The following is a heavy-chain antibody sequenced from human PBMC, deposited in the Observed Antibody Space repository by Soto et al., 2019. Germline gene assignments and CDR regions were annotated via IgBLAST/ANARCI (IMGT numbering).Heavy chain of an antibody. D-gene: IGHD6-19*01. V-gene: IGHV3-30-3*01. J-gene: IGHJ5*02. CDR1: GFSFSSYA. CDR3: ARDMYSSDYFVKWFEP. Sequence: QVRLVEPGGGVVQPGRSLRLSCTASGFSFSSYAMYWFRQPPGKGLEWVAVISHDGINKHYADSVKGRGTVSRDNSNHSLDLQLNSLRGEETAMYYCARDMYSSDYFVKWFEPWGQGTLVTVSS. CDR2: ISHDGINK.